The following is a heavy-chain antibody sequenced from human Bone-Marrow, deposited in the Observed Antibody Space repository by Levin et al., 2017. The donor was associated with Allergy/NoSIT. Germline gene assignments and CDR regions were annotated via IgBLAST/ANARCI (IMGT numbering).Heavy chain of an antibody. V-gene: IGHV3-23*01. CDR2: VGVTGGSR. CDR3: VRGGEGFCSTSCYRYFQY. D-gene: IGHD2-2*01. J-gene: IGHJ1*01. Sequence: PGGSLRLSCAASGFTFSDYTMSWVRQAPGKGLEWVSSVGVTGGSRYYADSVKGRFTISRDNFKNTLDLQMHSLVAEDTAVYYCVRGGEGFCSTSCYRYFQYWGQGALVTVSS. CDR1: GFTFSDYT.